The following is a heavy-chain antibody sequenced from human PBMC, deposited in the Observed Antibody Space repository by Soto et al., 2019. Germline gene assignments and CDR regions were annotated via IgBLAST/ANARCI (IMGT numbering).Heavy chain of an antibody. CDR3: GRLTRSYLAVDY. CDR2: FYYSGST. V-gene: IGHV4-39*07. Sequence: PSETLSLTCTVSGGSISSSSYYWGWIRQPPGKGLEWIGSFYYSGSTNYNPSLKSRVTISVDTSKNQFSLKLTSVTAADTAVYYCGRLTRSYLAVDYWGQGTLVTVSS. J-gene: IGHJ4*02. D-gene: IGHD3-16*02. CDR1: GGSISSSSYY.